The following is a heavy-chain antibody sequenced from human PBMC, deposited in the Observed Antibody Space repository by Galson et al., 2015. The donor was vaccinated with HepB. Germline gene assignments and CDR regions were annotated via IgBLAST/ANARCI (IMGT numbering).Heavy chain of an antibody. CDR2: VTSGGDNT. CDR3: VTTVRGINY. CDR1: GFTFNSYA. V-gene: IGHV3-23*01. Sequence: SLRLSCAASGFTFNSYAMAWVRQAPGKGLEWVSVVTSGGDNTFYPESLAGRVIVSRKKSRNTFYLQTSSLRADDTAVYYCVTTVRGINYWGQGTLLTVSS. D-gene: IGHD3-10*01. J-gene: IGHJ4*02.